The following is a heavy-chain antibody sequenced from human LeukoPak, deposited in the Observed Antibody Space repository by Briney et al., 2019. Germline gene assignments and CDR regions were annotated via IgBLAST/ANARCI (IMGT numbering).Heavy chain of an antibody. CDR2: ISGSGGST. CDR1: GFTFSSYA. D-gene: IGHD5-18*01. J-gene: IGHJ4*02. Sequence: PGASLRLSCAASGFTFSSYAVSWVRQAPGKGLEWVSAISGSGGSTYYADSVKGRFTISRDNSKNTLYLQMNSLRAEDTAVYNCAKDPEGGYSYGYSFDYWGQGTLVTVSS. V-gene: IGHV3-23*01. CDR3: AKDPEGGYSYGYSFDY.